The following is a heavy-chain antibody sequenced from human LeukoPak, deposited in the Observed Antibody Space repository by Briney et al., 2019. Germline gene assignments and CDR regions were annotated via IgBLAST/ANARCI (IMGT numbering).Heavy chain of an antibody. CDR3: ARDRSGYYNNNWFDP. Sequence: GGSLRLSYAASGFTFSDYYMSWIRQAPGKGLEWVSYISSSGSTIYYADSVKGRFTISRDNAKNSLYLQMNSLRAEDTAVYYCARDRSGYYNNNWFDPWGQGTLVTVSS. V-gene: IGHV3-11*01. CDR2: ISSSGSTI. D-gene: IGHD3-3*01. J-gene: IGHJ5*02. CDR1: GFTFSDYY.